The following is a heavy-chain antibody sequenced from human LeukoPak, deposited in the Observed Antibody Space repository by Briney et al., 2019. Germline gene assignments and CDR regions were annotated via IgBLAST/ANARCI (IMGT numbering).Heavy chain of an antibody. CDR2: IRRNGGST. D-gene: IGHD1-26*01. Sequence: GGSLRLSCSASGCTFGSYAMHWVPQTPGKELEYVSAIRRNGGSTYYADSVRGRFTISRDNSKNTPYLQMSSRRAEDMAVYYCLKDREGFDPWGQGTLVTVSS. J-gene: IGHJ5*02. CDR1: GCTFGSYA. CDR3: LKDREGFDP. V-gene: IGHV3-64D*06.